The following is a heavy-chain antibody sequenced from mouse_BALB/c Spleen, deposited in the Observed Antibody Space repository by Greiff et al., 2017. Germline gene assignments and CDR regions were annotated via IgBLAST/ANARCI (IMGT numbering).Heavy chain of an antibody. CDR2: IWAGGST. D-gene: IGHD2-1*01. J-gene: IGHJ3*01. CDR1: GFSLTSYG. V-gene: IGHV2-9*02. Sequence: VQLQQSGPGLVAPSQSLSITCTVSGFSLTSYGVHWVRQPPGKGLEWLGVIWAGGSTNYNSALMSRLSISKDNSKSQVFLKMNSLQTDDTAMYYCASGNYGAYWGQGTLVTVSA. CDR3: ASGNYGAY.